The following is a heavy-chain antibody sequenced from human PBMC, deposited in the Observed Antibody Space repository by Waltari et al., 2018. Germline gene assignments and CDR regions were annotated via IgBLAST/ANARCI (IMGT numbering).Heavy chain of an antibody. Sequence: EVQLVESGGGLVQPGGSLRLSCAASGFTFSSYWMSWVRQAPGKGLEWVANIKQDGSEKYYVDAGKGRFTISRDNAKNSLYLQMNSLRAEDTAVYYCARELRYFDWPHAPFDYWGQGTLVTVSS. CDR2: IKQDGSEK. CDR1: GFTFSSYW. D-gene: IGHD3-9*01. V-gene: IGHV3-7*01. CDR3: ARELRYFDWPHAPFDY. J-gene: IGHJ4*02.